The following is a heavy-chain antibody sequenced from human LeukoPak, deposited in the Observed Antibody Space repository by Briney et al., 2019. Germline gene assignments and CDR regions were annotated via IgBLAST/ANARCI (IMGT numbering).Heavy chain of an antibody. Sequence: GGSLRLSCEGAGFTFKNHAMTWVRQAPGKGLEWVSSISSSSSYIYYADSVKGRFTISRDNAKNSLYLQMNSLRAEDTAVYYCARDVVETEDYFDSWGQGTLVTVSS. CDR2: ISSSSSYI. CDR3: ARDVVETEDYFDS. J-gene: IGHJ4*02. CDR1: GFTFKNHA. D-gene: IGHD2-15*01. V-gene: IGHV3-21*01.